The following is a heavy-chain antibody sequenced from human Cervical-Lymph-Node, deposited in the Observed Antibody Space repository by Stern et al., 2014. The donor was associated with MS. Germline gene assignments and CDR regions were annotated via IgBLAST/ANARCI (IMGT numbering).Heavy chain of an antibody. CDR1: GFTFTNYY. Sequence: QVQLVQSGAELKKPGASVQVSCKPSGFTFTNYYIHWLRQAPGQRPEWMGRISPKNGDTNYAAKFQGRCTLTRATSVDLGALVVARLRFDDTAVYYCAENMDVWGQGTTVTVSS. CDR3: AENMDV. V-gene: IGHV1-2*02. CDR2: ISPKNGDT. J-gene: IGHJ6*02.